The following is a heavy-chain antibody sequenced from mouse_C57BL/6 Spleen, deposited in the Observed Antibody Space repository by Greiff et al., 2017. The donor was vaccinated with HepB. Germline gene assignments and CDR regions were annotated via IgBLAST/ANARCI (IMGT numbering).Heavy chain of an antibody. CDR1: GYAFSSSW. Sequence: QVQLKESGPELVKPGASVKISCKASGYAFSSSWMNWVKQRPGKGLEWIGRIYPGDGDTNYNGKFKGKATLTADKSSSTAYMQLSSLTSEDSAVYFCARGGPRFAYWGQGTLVTVSA. V-gene: IGHV1-82*01. CDR3: ARGGPRFAY. J-gene: IGHJ3*01. CDR2: IYPGDGDT.